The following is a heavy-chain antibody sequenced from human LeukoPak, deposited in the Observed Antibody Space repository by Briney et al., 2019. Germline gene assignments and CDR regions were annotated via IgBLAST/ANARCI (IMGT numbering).Heavy chain of an antibody. CDR2: INHSGST. Sequence: PSETLSLTCAVYGGSFSGYYWSWIRQPPGKGLEWIGEINHSGSTNYNPSLKSRVTISVDTSKNQFSLKLSSVTAADTAVYYCARHRGYGGNRYPDYWGQGTLVTVSS. V-gene: IGHV4-34*01. CDR3: ARHRGYGGNRYPDY. J-gene: IGHJ4*02. D-gene: IGHD4-23*01. CDR1: GGSFSGYY.